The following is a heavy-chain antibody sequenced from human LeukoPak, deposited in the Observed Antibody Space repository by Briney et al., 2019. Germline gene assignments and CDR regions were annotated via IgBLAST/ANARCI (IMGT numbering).Heavy chain of an antibody. CDR1: GFTFSSYA. J-gene: IGHJ6*02. V-gene: IGHV3-23*01. Sequence: PGGSLRLSCAASGFTFSSYAMSWVRQAPGKGLEWVSAISGSGGSTYYADSVKGRFTISRDNSKNTLYLQLNSLRAEDTAVYYCAREQGGYSYGTNYYYYYGMDVWGQGTTVTVSS. D-gene: IGHD5-18*01. CDR2: ISGSGGST. CDR3: AREQGGYSYGTNYYYYYGMDV.